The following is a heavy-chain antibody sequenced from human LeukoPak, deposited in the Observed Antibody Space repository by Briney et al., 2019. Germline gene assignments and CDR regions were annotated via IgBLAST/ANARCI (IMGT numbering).Heavy chain of an antibody. V-gene: IGHV1-46*01. CDR3: ARDRIMTTVTTGGY. J-gene: IGHJ4*02. CDR1: GYTFTSYY. CDR2: INPSGGST. Sequence: VASVKVSCKASGYTFTSYYMHWVRQAPGQGLEWVGIINPSGGSTNYAQKFQGRVAMTRDTSTSTVYMELSSLRSEDTAVYYCARDRIMTTVTTGGYWGQGTLVTVSS. D-gene: IGHD4-17*01.